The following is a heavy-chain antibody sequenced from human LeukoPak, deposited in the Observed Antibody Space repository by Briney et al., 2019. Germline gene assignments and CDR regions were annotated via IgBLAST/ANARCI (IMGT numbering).Heavy chain of an antibody. D-gene: IGHD1-26*01. Sequence: GGSLRLSCAASGFTFSSSALSWVRQAPGKGLAWVSSITDSGDGEYYADSVKGRFTISRDDSKNTLYLQMNSLRAEDTAVYYCAKDSPVATRWGQGTLVTVSS. CDR2: ITDSGDGE. J-gene: IGHJ4*02. CDR1: GFTFSSSA. V-gene: IGHV3-23*01. CDR3: AKDSPVATR.